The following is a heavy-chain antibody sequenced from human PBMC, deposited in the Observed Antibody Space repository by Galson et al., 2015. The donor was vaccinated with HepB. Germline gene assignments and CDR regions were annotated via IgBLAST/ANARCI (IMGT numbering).Heavy chain of an antibody. V-gene: IGHV3-30*18. CDR2: ISYDGSNK. CDR1: GFTFSSYG. CDR3: AKDLNRIAAAGPFDY. J-gene: IGHJ4*02. Sequence: SLRLSCAASGFTFSSYGMHWVRQAPGKGLEWVAVISYDGSNKYYADSVKGRFTISRDNSKNTPYLQMNSLRAEDTALYYCAKDLNRIAAAGPFDYWGQGTLVTVSS. D-gene: IGHD6-13*01.